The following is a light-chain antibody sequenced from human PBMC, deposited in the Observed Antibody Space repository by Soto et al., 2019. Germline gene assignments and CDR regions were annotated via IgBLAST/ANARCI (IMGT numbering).Light chain of an antibody. CDR1: SSDVGSYNL. Sequence: QSSLTQPASVSGSPGQSITISCTGTSSDVGSYNLVSWYQLHPGKAPKLMIYEGSKRPSGVSNRFSGSKSGNTASLTISGLQAEDEADYYCCSYAGSSTFVFGGGTKLTVL. V-gene: IGLV2-23*03. CDR2: EGS. J-gene: IGLJ2*01. CDR3: CSYAGSSTFV.